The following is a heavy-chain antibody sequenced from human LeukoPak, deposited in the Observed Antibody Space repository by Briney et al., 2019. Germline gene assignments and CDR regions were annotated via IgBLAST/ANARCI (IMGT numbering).Heavy chain of an antibody. CDR3: ARDLSYCNGAGCYSSGY. CDR1: GYSIRSSYY. CDR2: IDHSGST. V-gene: IGHV4-38-2*02. D-gene: IGHD2-15*01. Sequence: PSETLSLTCTVSGYSIRSSYYWGWIRQPPGKGLEWIGSIDHSGSTYYMPSLKSRVTISVDTSKNQFSLKLVSVTAADTAMYYCARDLSYCNGAGCYSSGYWGPGTLVTVSS. J-gene: IGHJ4*02.